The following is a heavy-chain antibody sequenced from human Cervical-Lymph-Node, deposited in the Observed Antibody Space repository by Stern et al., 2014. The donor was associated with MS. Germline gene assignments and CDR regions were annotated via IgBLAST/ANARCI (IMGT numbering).Heavy chain of an antibody. D-gene: IGHD3-3*01. CDR2: INPRDGST. CDR3: ARDCNQDDFWSNSAATYGMDV. Sequence: QVQMVQSGAEVKKPGASVKVSCKASGYTFSKYYMHWVRQAPGQGLEWMGIINPRDGSTIHAQKFQGRVIMTSDTSTSTVYMELRSLRSEDTAVYYCARDCNQDDFWSNSAATYGMDVWGQGTTVTVSS. J-gene: IGHJ6*02. V-gene: IGHV1-46*01. CDR1: GYTFSKYY.